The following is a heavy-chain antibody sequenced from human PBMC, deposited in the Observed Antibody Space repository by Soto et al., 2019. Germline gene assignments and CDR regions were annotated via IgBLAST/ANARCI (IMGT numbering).Heavy chain of an antibody. V-gene: IGHV4-59*01. CDR3: ATDKAALAGTWEFDY. J-gene: IGHJ4*02. CDR2: IYYSGST. Sequence: QVQLQESGPGLVKPSETLSLTCTVSGGSISSYYWSWIRQPPGKGLEWIGYIYYSGSTNYNPSLTSRVTISVDTSKNQFSLKLSSVTAADTAVYYCATDKAALAGTWEFDYWGQGTLVTVSS. D-gene: IGHD6-19*01. CDR1: GGSISSYY.